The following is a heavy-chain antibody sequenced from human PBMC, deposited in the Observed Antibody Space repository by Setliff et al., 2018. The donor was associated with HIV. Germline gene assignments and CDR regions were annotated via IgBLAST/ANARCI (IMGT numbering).Heavy chain of an antibody. J-gene: IGHJ5*02. CDR3: AALKGYSYGRGCFDP. CDR1: GFTLSSYA. Sequence: GGSLRLSCAASGFTLSSYAMSWVRQAPGKGLEWVSVISGSGGTTYYADSVKGRFTISRDNSKNTVFLQMNSLRGEDTAVYYCAALKGYSYGRGCFDPWGQGTLVTVSS. V-gene: IGHV3-23*01. D-gene: IGHD5-18*01. CDR2: ISGSGGTT.